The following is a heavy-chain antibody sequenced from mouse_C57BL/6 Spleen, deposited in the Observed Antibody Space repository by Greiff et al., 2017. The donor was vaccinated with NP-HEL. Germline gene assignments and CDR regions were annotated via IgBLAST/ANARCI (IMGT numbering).Heavy chain of an antibody. V-gene: IGHV5-4*03. D-gene: IGHD1-1*01. Sequence: EVKVVESGGGLVKPGGSLKLSCAASGFTFSSYAMSWVRQTPEKRLEWVATISDGGSYTYYPDNVKGRFTISRDNAKNNLYLQMSHLKSEDTAMYYCARAGTVVAFYYYAMDYWGQGTSVTVSS. CDR3: ARAGTVVAFYYYAMDY. CDR1: GFTFSSYA. CDR2: ISDGGSYT. J-gene: IGHJ4*01.